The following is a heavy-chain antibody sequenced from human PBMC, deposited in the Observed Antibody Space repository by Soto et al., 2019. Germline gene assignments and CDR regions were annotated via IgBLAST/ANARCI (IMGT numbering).Heavy chain of an antibody. CDR3: ARYIPGVRYYGMDV. J-gene: IGHJ6*02. V-gene: IGHV3-23*01. Sequence: GGSLRLSCAASEFTFSSYAMKWVRQAPGKGLEWVSLIGESGTPTYYADSVKGRFTISRDNSGNTLFLEMYSLRAEDTAVYYCARYIPGVRYYGMDVWGQGTTVTVSS. D-gene: IGHD2-2*01. CDR2: IGESGTPT. CDR1: EFTFSSYA.